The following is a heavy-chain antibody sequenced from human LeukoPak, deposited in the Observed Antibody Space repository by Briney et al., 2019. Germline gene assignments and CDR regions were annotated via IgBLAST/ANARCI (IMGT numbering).Heavy chain of an antibody. D-gene: IGHD4-17*01. V-gene: IGHV4-39*07. CDR1: GGSISGSPSH. CDR3: GRTTTVTTSAFDI. Sequence: SETLSLTCSVSGGSISGSPSHWGWIRQPPGRGLEWIGEINHSGSTNSNPSLKSRVTISVDTSKNQFSLKLSSVTAADTAIYYCGRTTTVTTSAFDIWGQGTMVTVSS. J-gene: IGHJ3*02. CDR2: INHSGST.